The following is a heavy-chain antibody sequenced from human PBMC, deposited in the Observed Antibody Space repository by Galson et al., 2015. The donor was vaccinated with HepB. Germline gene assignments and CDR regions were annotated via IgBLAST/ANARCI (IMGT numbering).Heavy chain of an antibody. Sequence: SLRLSCAASGFTFSSYAMSWVRQAPGKGLEWFAGISGSGGSTYYADYVKGRFTITRDNSKTTLYLQMNSLRAEDTAVYYCAKVQSIAGAGTHYFDYWGQGTLVTVSS. CDR3: AKVQSIAGAGTHYFDY. J-gene: IGHJ4*02. CDR2: ISGSGGST. CDR1: GFTFSSYA. D-gene: IGHD6-19*01. V-gene: IGHV3-23*01.